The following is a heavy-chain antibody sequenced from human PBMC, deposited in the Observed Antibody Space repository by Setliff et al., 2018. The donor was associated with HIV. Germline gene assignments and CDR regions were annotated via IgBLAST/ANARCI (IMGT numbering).Heavy chain of an antibody. CDR2: MQHSGRT. CDR1: GGSFSGYC. J-gene: IGHJ5*02. V-gene: IGHV4-34*01. Sequence: SETLSLTCAVYGGSFSGYCWSWIRQPPGKGLEWIGEMQHSGRTNYNPSLRSRVTMSVDTSKNQFSLKLNSVTAADTAVYYCASLKGHYFDTSGYYNNWFDPWGQGTLVT. D-gene: IGHD3-22*01. CDR3: ASLKGHYFDTSGYYNNWFDP.